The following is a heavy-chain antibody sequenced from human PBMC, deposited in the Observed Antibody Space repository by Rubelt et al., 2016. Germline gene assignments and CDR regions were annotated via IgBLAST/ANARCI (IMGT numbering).Heavy chain of an antibody. J-gene: IGHJ4*02. Sequence: QLQLQESGPGLVKPSETLSLTCTVSGGSINSNDYYWGWIRQPPGKGLEWIGTIHYSGSTYYNPSLKSRVTISVDTSKNQFCLRSKSVTASDTAVYYCARVGQRFFPHFDYWGQGTLVTVSS. CDR2: IHYSGST. CDR3: ARVGQRFFPHFDY. CDR1: GGSINSNDYY. D-gene: IGHD6-25*01. V-gene: IGHV4-39*01.